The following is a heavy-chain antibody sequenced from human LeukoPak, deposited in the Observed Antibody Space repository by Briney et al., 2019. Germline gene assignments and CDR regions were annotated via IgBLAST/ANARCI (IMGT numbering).Heavy chain of an antibody. V-gene: IGHV1-18*01. CDR2: ISTYNGNI. CDR1: GYTFTSYG. CDR3: ARPYLGNAFDI. D-gene: IGHD7-27*01. J-gene: IGHJ3*02. Sequence: GASVKVSCKTSGYTFTSYGISWVRQAPGQGLEWMGWISTYNGNIKYAQRLQGRVTMTTDTSTSTAYMELRSLRSDDTAVYYCARPYLGNAFDIWGQGTMVTVSS.